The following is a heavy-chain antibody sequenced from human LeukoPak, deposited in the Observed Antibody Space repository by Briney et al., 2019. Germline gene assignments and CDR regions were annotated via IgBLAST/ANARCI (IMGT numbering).Heavy chain of an antibody. V-gene: IGHV4-4*07. CDR3: AREPEYIGYCSSTSCYTNAFDI. Sequence: SETLSLTCTVSGGSISSYYWSWIRQPAGKGLEWIGRIYTSGSTNYNPSLKSRVTMSVDTSKNQFSLKLSSVTAADTAVYYCAREPEYIGYCSSTSCYTNAFDIWGQGTMVTVSS. CDR2: IYTSGST. CDR1: GGSISSYY. D-gene: IGHD2-2*02. J-gene: IGHJ3*02.